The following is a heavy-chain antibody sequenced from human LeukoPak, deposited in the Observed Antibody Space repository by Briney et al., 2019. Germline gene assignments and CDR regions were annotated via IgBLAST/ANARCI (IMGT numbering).Heavy chain of an antibody. CDR1: GGSISSGSYY. CDR2: IYTSGST. V-gene: IGHV4-61*02. J-gene: IGHJ4*02. CDR3: ARGEERDFDY. Sequence: SETLSLTCTVSGGSISSGSYYWSWIRQPAGKGLEWIGRIYTSGSTNYNPSLKSRVTISADTSKNQFSLKLSSVTAADTAVYYCARGEERDFDYWGQGTLVTVSS.